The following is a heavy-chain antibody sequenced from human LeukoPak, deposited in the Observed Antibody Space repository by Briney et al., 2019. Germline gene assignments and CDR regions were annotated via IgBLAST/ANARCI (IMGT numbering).Heavy chain of an antibody. D-gene: IGHD3-10*01. J-gene: IGHJ4*02. V-gene: IGHV4-39*02. Sequence: PSETLSLTCAVSGGSLSSNSYYWGWIRQPPGEGLEWIWSIYYSGSTYYNPSLKSRVTISVDTTKNHFSLKLSSVTAADTAVYYCARTRYYYNSRSYGAPYYFDYWGQGTLVTVSS. CDR3: ARTRYYYNSRSYGAPYYFDY. CDR1: GGSLSSNSYY. CDR2: IYYSGST.